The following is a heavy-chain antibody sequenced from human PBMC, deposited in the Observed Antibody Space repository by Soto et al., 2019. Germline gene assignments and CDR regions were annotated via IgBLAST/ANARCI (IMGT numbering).Heavy chain of an antibody. Sequence: QLQLQESGSGLVKPSQTLSLTCAVSGGSISSGGYSWSWIRQPPGKGLEWMGYIYHSGSTYYNPPLQHRVTISVDRSKNQFSLKLTSVTAADTAVYYCARGPTYGGNDPGFDYWGQGTLVPVSS. CDR1: GGSISSGGYS. V-gene: IGHV4-30-2*01. CDR2: IYHSGST. D-gene: IGHD2-15*01. CDR3: ARGPTYGGNDPGFDY. J-gene: IGHJ4*02.